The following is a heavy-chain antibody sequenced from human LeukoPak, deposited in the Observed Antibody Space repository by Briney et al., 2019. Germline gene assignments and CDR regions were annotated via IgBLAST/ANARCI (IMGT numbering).Heavy chain of an antibody. CDR3: ARVNADSSGYYYRY. Sequence: SETLSLTCTVSGGSISSYYWSWIRQPPGKGLEWIGYIYYSGSTDYNPSLKSRVTISVDTSKNQFSLKLSSVTAADTAVYYCARVNADSSGYYYRYWGQGTLVTVSS. CDR2: IYYSGST. CDR1: GGSISSYY. V-gene: IGHV4-59*01. D-gene: IGHD3-22*01. J-gene: IGHJ4*02.